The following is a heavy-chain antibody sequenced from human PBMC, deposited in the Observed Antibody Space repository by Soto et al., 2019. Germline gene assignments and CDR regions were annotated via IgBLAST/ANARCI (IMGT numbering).Heavy chain of an antibody. Sequence: PSETLSLTCTVSGGSISSYYWSWIRQPPGKGLEWIGYIYYSGSTNYNPSLKSRVTISVDTSKNQFSLKLSSVTAADTAVYYCATYYDFWSGSLGYYYGMDVWGQGTTVTVSS. J-gene: IGHJ6*02. V-gene: IGHV4-59*01. CDR3: ATYYDFWSGSLGYYYGMDV. CDR2: IYYSGST. D-gene: IGHD3-3*01. CDR1: GGSISSYY.